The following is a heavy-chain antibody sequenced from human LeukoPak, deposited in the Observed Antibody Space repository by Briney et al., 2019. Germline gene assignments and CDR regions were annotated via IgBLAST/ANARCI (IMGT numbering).Heavy chain of an antibody. V-gene: IGHV4-34*01. CDR1: GVSFSGYY. D-gene: IGHD3-3*01. Sequence: SETLSLTCAVYGVSFSGYYWSWIRQPPGKGLEWIGEINHSGSTNYNPSLKSRVTISVDTSKNQFSLKLSSVTAADTAVYYCARGSKSSDYDFWSGYSSSLFMDVWGKGTTVTVSS. CDR3: ARGSKSSDYDFWSGYSSSLFMDV. CDR2: INHSGST. J-gene: IGHJ6*03.